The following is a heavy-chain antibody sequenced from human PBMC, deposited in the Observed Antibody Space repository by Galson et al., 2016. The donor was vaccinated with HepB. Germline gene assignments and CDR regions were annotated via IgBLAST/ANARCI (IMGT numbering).Heavy chain of an antibody. CDR2: ISGSGGST. D-gene: IGHD3-10*01. CDR1: GFTFSNYA. J-gene: IGHJ4*02. V-gene: IGHV3-23*01. Sequence: SLRLSCAASGFTFSNYAMSWVRQAPGKGLEWVSAISGSGGSTYYADSVQGRFTISRDNSKNTLYLQMHSLRAEDTAVYYCARDEDDPSYTIDFWGQGTLVSVSS. CDR3: ARDEDDPSYTIDF.